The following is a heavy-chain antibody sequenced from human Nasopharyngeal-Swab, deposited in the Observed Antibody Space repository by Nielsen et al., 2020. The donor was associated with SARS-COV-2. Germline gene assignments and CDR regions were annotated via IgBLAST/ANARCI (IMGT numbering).Heavy chain of an antibody. V-gene: IGHV3-9*01. J-gene: IGHJ3*02. D-gene: IGHD3-22*01. CDR2: IRWNSDYI. CDR1: GFTFDEYT. Sequence: GGSLRPSCTASGFTFDEYTMPWVPQAPGKGLEWVSGIRWNSDYIGYTDSVKGRFVISRDNAKNSLYLQMNSLRPEDTALYFCTRAKDTSGYDAFDIWGQGTVVTVSS. CDR3: TRAKDTSGYDAFDI.